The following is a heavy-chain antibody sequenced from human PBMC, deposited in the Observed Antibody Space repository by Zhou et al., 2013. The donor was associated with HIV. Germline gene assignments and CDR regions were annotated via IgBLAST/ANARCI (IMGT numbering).Heavy chain of an antibody. CDR2: IIPIFGTA. J-gene: IGHJ6*03. CDR3: ARDVGVYYYDSSGYGPNYYYYYMDV. D-gene: IGHD3-22*01. Sequence: QVQLVQSGAEVKKPGSSVKVSCKASGGTFSSYAISWVRQAPGQGLEWMGGIIPIFGTANYAQKFQGRVTITTDESTSTAYMELSSLRSEDTAVYYCARDVGVYYYDSSGYGPNYYYYYMDVWGKGTTVTVSS. CDR1: GGTFSSYA. V-gene: IGHV1-69*05.